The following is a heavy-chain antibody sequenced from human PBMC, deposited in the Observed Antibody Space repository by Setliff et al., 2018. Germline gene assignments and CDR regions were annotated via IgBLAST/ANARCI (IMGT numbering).Heavy chain of an antibody. CDR1: GFTLGKGW. CDR2: ISGRGGST. V-gene: IGHV3-23*01. Sequence: PGGSLRLSCAASGFTLGKGWMSWVRQAPGKGLEWVSGISGRGGSTDYADSVEGRFSISRDTSKNMLYLQMNSLRVEDTAVYYCARGFHGTIRGGYFDNWGQGTLVTVSS. J-gene: IGHJ4*02. D-gene: IGHD2-2*01. CDR3: ARGFHGTIRGGYFDN.